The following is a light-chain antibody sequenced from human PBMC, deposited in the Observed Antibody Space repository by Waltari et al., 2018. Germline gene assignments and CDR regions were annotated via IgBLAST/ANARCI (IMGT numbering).Light chain of an antibody. CDR1: SSDVGGYNY. Sequence: QSALTQPPSASGSPGQSVTISCTGTSSDVGGYNYVSWYQQHPGKAPKLMIYEVTKRPPGFPDRFSGSKSGDTASRTVSGLQVDDEADYYCSSYAGRNNFVVFGGGTKLTVL. CDR3: SSYAGRNNFVV. CDR2: EVT. V-gene: IGLV2-8*01. J-gene: IGLJ2*01.